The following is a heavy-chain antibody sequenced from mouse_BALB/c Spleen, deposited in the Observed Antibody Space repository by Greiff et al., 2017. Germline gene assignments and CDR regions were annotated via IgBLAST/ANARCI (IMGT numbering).Heavy chain of an antibody. D-gene: IGHD2-1*01. Sequence: EVNVVESGGGLVKPGGSLKLSCAASGFTFSDYYMYWVRQTPEKRLEWVATISDGGSYTYYPDSVKGRFTISRDNAKNNLYLQMSSLKSEDTAMYYCATNYGNYGDYWGQGTTLTVSS. CDR3: ATNYGNYGDY. CDR1: GFTFSDYY. V-gene: IGHV5-4*02. J-gene: IGHJ2*01. CDR2: ISDGGSYT.